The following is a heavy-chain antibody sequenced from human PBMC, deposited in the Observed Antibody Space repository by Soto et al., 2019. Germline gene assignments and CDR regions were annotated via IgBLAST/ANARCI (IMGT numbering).Heavy chain of an antibody. V-gene: IGHV4-59*01. CDR1: GGSISSYY. J-gene: IGHJ6*02. Sequence: SETLSLTCTVSGGSISSYYWSWNRQPPGKGLEWIGYIYYSGSTNYNPSLKSRVTISVDTSKNQFSLKLSSVTAADTAVYYCARGDCSSTSCYPWDYYYGMDVWGQGTTVTVS. CDR2: IYYSGST. D-gene: IGHD2-2*01. CDR3: ARGDCSSTSCYPWDYYYGMDV.